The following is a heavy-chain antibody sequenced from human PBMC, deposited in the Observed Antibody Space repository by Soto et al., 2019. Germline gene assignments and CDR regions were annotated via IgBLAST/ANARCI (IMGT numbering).Heavy chain of an antibody. CDR2: IVVGSGQT. CDR1: GSGFINSG. Sequence: SVKVSCKAPGSGFINSGIQWVRQAHGQRLEWIGWIVVGSGQTNYAQKFQERVAITRDTSTGTAYIELSSLRSEDTAVYYCSADRPDIGVGWWVWGQGTTVTVSS. CDR3: SADRPDIGVGWWV. J-gene: IGHJ6*02. V-gene: IGHV1-58*02. D-gene: IGHD2-15*01.